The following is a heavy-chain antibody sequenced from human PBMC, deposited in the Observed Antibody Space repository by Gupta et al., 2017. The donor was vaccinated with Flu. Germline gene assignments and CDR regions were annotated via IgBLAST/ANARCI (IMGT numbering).Heavy chain of an antibody. D-gene: IGHD5-18*01. Sequence: QVQLVQSGAEVKKPGSSVKVSCKASGGTFSSYTISWVRQAPGQGLEWMGRIIPILGIANYAQKFQGRVTITADKSTSTAYMELSSLRSEDTAVYYCARAPREGYSYGQRTSITGFDPWGQGTLVTVSS. CDR1: GGTFSSYT. V-gene: IGHV1-69*02. CDR3: ARAPREGYSYGQRTSITGFDP. CDR2: IIPILGIA. J-gene: IGHJ5*02.